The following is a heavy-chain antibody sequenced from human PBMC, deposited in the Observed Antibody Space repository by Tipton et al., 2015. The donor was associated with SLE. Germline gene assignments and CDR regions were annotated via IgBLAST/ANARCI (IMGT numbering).Heavy chain of an antibody. V-gene: IGHV4-39*07. CDR2: LHYSGRS. CDR1: GDSITSGSYY. D-gene: IGHD2-8*01. J-gene: IGHJ4*02. Sequence: TLSLTCSVSGDSITSGSYYWVWIRQAPGKGLEWIGRLHYSGRSYYNPSLKSPVTLSIDTSKNQFSLKMRSVTAADTAVYFCARGYCSDGVCYGFGFFDYWGQGNLVTVSS. CDR3: ARGYCSDGVCYGFGFFDY.